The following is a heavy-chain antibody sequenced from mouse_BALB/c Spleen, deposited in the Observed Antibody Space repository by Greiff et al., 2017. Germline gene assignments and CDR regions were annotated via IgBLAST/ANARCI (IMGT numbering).Heavy chain of an antibody. CDR3: ARENDDYPHWYFDV. CDR2: IRNKANGYTT. J-gene: IGHJ1*01. D-gene: IGHD2-4*01. CDR1: GFSFTDYY. Sequence: EVQRVESGGGLVQPGGSLRLSCATSGFSFTDYYMSWVRQPPGKALEWLGFIRNKANGYTTEYSASVKGRFTISRDNSQSILYLQMNTLRAEDSATYYCARENDDYPHWYFDVWGAGTTVTVSS. V-gene: IGHV7-3*02.